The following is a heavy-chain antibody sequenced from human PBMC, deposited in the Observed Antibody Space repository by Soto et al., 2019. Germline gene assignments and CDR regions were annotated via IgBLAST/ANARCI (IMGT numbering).Heavy chain of an antibody. CDR1: GFSLTTRGVG. CDR2: IYWDDDK. V-gene: IGHV2-5*02. Sequence: QITLKESGPTLVKPTQTLTLTCTFSGFSLTTRGVGVGWIRQPPGKTLEWLALIYWDDDKLFSPSLESRLSITKDTSKNQVVLTMTNMDPVDACTYSCAHRPYSYDSGGYWMFDYCGQGTLVTVSS. D-gene: IGHD3-22*01. CDR3: AHRPYSYDSGGYWMFDY. J-gene: IGHJ4*02.